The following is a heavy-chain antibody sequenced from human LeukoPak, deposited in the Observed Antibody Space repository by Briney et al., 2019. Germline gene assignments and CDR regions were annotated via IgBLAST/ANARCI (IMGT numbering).Heavy chain of an antibody. V-gene: IGHV3-30*02. CDR1: GFTFSSYG. CDR2: IRYDGSNK. Sequence: PGGSLRLSCAASGFTFSSYGMHWVRQAPGKGLEWVAFIRYDGSNKYYADSVKGRFTISRDNSKNTLYLQMNSRRAEDTAVYYCERVAGTGGTKQLLTAYWFDPWGQGTLVTVSS. CDR3: ERVAGTGGTKQLLTAYWFDP. J-gene: IGHJ5*02. D-gene: IGHD2-2*01.